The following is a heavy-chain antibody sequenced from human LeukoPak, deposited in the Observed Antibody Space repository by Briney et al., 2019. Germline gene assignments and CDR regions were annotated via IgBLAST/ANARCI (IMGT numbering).Heavy chain of an antibody. V-gene: IGHV5-51*01. CDR2: IYPRDSDT. Sequence: GESLKISCKGSGYGFTNYWIGWVRQMPGKGLEWMGIIYPRDSDTRYSPSFQGQVTVSADKSISTAYLQWNTLEASDTAMYYCARRQYSGYDFDFWGQGTLVTVSS. J-gene: IGHJ4*02. CDR3: ARRQYSGYDFDF. CDR1: GYGFTNYW. D-gene: IGHD5-12*01.